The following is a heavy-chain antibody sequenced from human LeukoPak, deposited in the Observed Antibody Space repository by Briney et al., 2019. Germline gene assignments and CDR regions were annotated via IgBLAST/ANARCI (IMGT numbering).Heavy chain of an antibody. J-gene: IGHJ4*02. Sequence: GGSLRLSCAASGFTFNRYAMIWVRQAPGKGLEWVSVIGGGGGGIHYADSVKGRFTISRDNSNNTLYLQMNSLRAEDTAVYYCAKYVVVDATRQFDYWSQGTLVTVSS. CDR3: AKYVVVDATRQFDY. CDR1: GFTFNRYA. D-gene: IGHD2-15*01. CDR2: IGGGGGGI. V-gene: IGHV3-23*01.